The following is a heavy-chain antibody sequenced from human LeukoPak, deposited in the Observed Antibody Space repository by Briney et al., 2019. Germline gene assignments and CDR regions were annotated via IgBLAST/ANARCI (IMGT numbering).Heavy chain of an antibody. V-gene: IGHV3-23*01. J-gene: IGHJ4*02. Sequence: GGSLRLSYAASGFTFSTYAMDWVRQAPGKGLEWVSTISGSGDSTYYADSVKGRFTISRDKSKNTLYLQMNSLRVEDTAIYFCAKDYNFGYWGQGTQVTVSS. CDR3: AKDYNFGY. CDR2: ISGSGDST. D-gene: IGHD4-11*01. CDR1: GFTFSTYA.